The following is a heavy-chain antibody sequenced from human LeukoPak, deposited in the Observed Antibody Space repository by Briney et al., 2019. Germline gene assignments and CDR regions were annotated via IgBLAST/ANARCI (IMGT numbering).Heavy chain of an antibody. CDR3: ARDHLGYSFDY. CDR1: GFTFSSYW. Sequence: GGSLRLSCAASGFTFSSYWMSWVRQTPQKGLEWVANIKEDGSEKYYVDSVKGRFTISREDTKNSLYLQMNSLRADDTAVYYCARDHLGYSFDYWGQGTLVTVSS. V-gene: IGHV3-7*04. CDR2: IKEDGSEK. J-gene: IGHJ4*02.